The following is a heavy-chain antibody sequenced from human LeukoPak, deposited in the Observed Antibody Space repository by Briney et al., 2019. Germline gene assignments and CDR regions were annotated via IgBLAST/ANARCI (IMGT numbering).Heavy chain of an antibody. J-gene: IGHJ3*02. Sequence: PGGSLRLSCAASGFTFSSYWMHWVRQAPGKGLEWVAALSHDGNNEFYADSVKGRFTISRDNAKNSLYLQMNSLRAEDTALYHCARALYYDFWSGSPDDAFDIWGQGTMVTVSS. V-gene: IGHV3-30*03. D-gene: IGHD3-3*01. CDR2: LSHDGNNE. CDR3: ARALYYDFWSGSPDDAFDI. CDR1: GFTFSSYW.